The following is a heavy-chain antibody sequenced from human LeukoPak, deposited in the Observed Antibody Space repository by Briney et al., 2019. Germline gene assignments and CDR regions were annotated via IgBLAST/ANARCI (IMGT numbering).Heavy chain of an antibody. CDR1: AGSLSSGDYY. D-gene: IGHD4-23*01. CDR2: IYYSGST. CDR3: ARVPDYGGNDAFDI. V-gene: IGHV4-30-4*08. Sequence: SQTLSLTCTVSAGSLSSGDYYWSWIRQPPGKGLEWIGYIYYSGSTYYNPSLKSRVTISVDTAKNQVSLKLSSVTAADTAVYYCARVPDYGGNDAFDIWGQGTMVTVSS. J-gene: IGHJ3*02.